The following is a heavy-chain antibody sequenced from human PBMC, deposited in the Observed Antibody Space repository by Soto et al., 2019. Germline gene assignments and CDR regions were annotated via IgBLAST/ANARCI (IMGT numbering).Heavy chain of an antibody. D-gene: IGHD6-25*01. V-gene: IGHV3-30-3*01. CDR3: ARDRRLTSALDY. CDR1: GFTFSSYA. CDR2: ISYDGSNK. J-gene: IGHJ4*02. Sequence: GGSLRLSCAASGFTFSSYAMHWVRQAPGKGLEWVAVISYDGSNKYYADSVKGRFTISRDNSKNTLYLQMNSLRAEDTAVYYCARDRRLTSALDYWGQGTLVTVPS.